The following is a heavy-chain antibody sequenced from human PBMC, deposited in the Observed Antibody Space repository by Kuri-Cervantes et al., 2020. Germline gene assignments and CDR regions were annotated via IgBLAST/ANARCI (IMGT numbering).Heavy chain of an antibody. D-gene: IGHD3-16*02. Sequence: GESLKISCAASGFTFSSFTMSWVRQAPGKGLEWVSAISGSGENTYYADSVKGRFTISRDNSKNTLYLQMNSLRVEDTAVYYCARDSGASGSCRYEYWGQGTLVTVSS. J-gene: IGHJ4*02. V-gene: IGHV3-23*01. CDR3: ARDSGASGSCRYEY. CDR1: GFTFSSFT. CDR2: ISGSGENT.